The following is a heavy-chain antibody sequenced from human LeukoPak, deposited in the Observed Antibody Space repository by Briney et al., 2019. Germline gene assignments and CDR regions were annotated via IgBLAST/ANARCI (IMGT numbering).Heavy chain of an antibody. CDR2: VYYSGST. J-gene: IGHJ5*02. V-gene: IGHV4-30-4*01. CDR3: ARGGITMVRGVLNWFDP. Sequence: PSETLSLTCTVSGGSISSGDYYWRWIRQPPGRGLEWIGYVYYSGSTYYNPSLKSRVTISVDTSKNQFSLKLSSVTAADTAVYYCARGGITMVRGVLNWFDPWGQGTLVTVSS. CDR1: GGSISSGDYY. D-gene: IGHD3-10*01.